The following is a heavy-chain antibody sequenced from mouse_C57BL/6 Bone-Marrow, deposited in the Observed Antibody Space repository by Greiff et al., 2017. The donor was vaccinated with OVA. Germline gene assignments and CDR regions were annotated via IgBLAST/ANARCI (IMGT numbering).Heavy chain of an antibody. CDR1: GFTFSDYG. J-gene: IGHJ2*01. D-gene: IGHD1-1*01. V-gene: IGHV5-17*01. CDR2: ISSGSSTI. CDR3: ARTTVVAIDY. Sequence: EVMLVESGGGLVKPGGSLKLSCAASGFTFSDYGMHWVRQAPEKGLAWVAYISSGSSTIYYADTVKGRFTISRDNAKNTLFLQMTILRSEDTAMYYCARTTVVAIDYWGQGTTLTVSS.